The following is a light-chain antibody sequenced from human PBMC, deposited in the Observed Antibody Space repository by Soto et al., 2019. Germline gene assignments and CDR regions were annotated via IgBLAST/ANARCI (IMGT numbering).Light chain of an antibody. Sequence: QSALTQPASVSGSPGQSITISCTGTSCDIGAYNYVSWYQQHPGKAPKLIIYDVGNRPSGVSSRFSGSKSGNTASLTISGLQSEDEADYYCRSYTSTSTRVFGTGTKLTVL. CDR2: DVG. J-gene: IGLJ1*01. CDR1: SCDIGAYNY. V-gene: IGLV2-14*03. CDR3: RSYTSTSTRV.